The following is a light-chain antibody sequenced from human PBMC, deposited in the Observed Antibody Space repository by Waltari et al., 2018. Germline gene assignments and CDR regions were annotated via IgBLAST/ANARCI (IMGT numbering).Light chain of an antibody. Sequence: QSALTQPASVSGSPGQSITISCTATGGDVGSYNLVSWYQQRPGKAPKLMIYEGTKRASGVTNRFSGSKCGNTASLPISGLQAEDEADYYCSSYAGTGTLVFGGGTKLTVL. CDR1: GGDVGSYNL. CDR2: EGT. J-gene: IGLJ2*01. CDR3: SSYAGTGTLV. V-gene: IGLV2-23*01.